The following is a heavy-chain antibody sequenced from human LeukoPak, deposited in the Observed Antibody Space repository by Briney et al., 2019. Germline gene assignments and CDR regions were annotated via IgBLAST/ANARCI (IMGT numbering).Heavy chain of an antibody. D-gene: IGHD6-13*01. V-gene: IGHV1-46*01. J-gene: IGHJ6*02. CDR2: INPSGGST. Sequence: ASVKVSCKASGYTFTSYYMHWVRQAPGQGLEWMGIINPSGGSTSYAQKFQGRVTITADESTSTAYMELSSLRSEDTAVYYCARGAYSSSWYPSHYYYGMDVWGQGTTVTVSS. CDR3: ARGAYSSSWYPSHYYYGMDV. CDR1: GYTFTSYY.